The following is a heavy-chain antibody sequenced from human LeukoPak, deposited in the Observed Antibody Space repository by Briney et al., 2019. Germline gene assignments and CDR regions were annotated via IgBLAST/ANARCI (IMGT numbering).Heavy chain of an antibody. CDR2: INPSGRA. D-gene: IGHD2/OR15-2a*01. CDR1: GGSFSGYQ. J-gene: IGHJ6*03. V-gene: IGHV4-34*01. Sequence: SETLSLSCAVYGGSFSGYQWTWVRQSPGMGLEWIGEINPSGRANYNPSLESRVITSVDTSKNQFSLRVSSGTAADTAIYYCARALTFPDFYYYMDVWGEGTTVTVSS. CDR3: ARALTFPDFYYYMDV.